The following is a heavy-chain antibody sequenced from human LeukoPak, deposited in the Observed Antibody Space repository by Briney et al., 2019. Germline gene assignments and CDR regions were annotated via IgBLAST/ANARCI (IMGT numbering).Heavy chain of an antibody. V-gene: IGHV1-18*01. CDR1: GYTFTSYG. CDR3: ARDYSNSDYYYYGMDV. CDR2: ISAYNGNT. Sequence: ASVKVSCKASGYTFTSYGISWVRQAPGQGLEWMGSISAYNGNTNYAQKLQGRVTMTTDTSTSTAYMELRSLRSDDTAVYYCARDYSNSDYYYYGMDVWGQGTTVTVSS. J-gene: IGHJ6*02. D-gene: IGHD4-11*01.